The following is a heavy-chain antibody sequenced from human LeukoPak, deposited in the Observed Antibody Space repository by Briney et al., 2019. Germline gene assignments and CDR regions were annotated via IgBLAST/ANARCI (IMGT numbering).Heavy chain of an antibody. CDR3: AREAYYYDSSGQNTLGY. Sequence: SETLSLTCTVAGGSISSYYWSWFRQPPGKGLEFIGYISDSGITNYNPSLQSRLIMSLDTSKNQLSLKLTSVTAADTAVYYCAREAYYYDSSGQNTLGYWGQGTLVTVSS. CDR2: ISDSGIT. CDR1: GGSISSYY. J-gene: IGHJ4*02. V-gene: IGHV4-59*01. D-gene: IGHD3-22*01.